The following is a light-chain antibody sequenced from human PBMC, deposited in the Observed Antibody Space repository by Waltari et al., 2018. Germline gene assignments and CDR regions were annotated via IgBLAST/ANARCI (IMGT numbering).Light chain of an antibody. V-gene: IGLV1-40*01. Sequence: QSVLTQPPSVSGAPGQRVTISCTGSSSNIGAGSDVHWYQQLPNTAPKLLIYSNRNRPSGVPDRFAASKSGTSASLAITGLQAEDEADYYCQSYDRSLSGVTFGGGTKLTVL. J-gene: IGLJ2*01. CDR1: SSNIGAGSD. CDR3: QSYDRSLSGVT. CDR2: SNR.